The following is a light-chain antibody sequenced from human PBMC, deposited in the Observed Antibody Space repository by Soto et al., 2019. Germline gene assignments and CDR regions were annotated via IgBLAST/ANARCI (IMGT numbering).Light chain of an antibody. V-gene: IGKV1-5*01. CDR1: QSVSGY. CDR3: QQYNNCSGT. CDR2: DAS. J-gene: IGKJ1*01. Sequence: DIRMNQSPLSVSVSTGERVTXTCRASQSVSGYLDWYQQKPGLAPKLLIYDASTLPPGVPSRFSGSGSGTKFTLTIRSLQADDFAVYYCQQYNNCSGTFGQGTKVDI.